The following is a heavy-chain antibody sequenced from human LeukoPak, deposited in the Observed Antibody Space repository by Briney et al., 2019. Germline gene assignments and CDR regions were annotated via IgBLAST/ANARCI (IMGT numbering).Heavy chain of an antibody. CDR1: GFTLSSCA. CDR2: ISGNGHA. J-gene: IGHJ4*02. Sequence: GGSLRLSCAASGFTLSSCAMSWVRQAPGKGLEWVSAISGNGHAYYADSVKGRFTISRDNSKNTLYLQMNSLRAEDTAVYYCAKRGAEVGTTVAPGDYWGQGTLLTVSS. V-gene: IGHV3-23*01. D-gene: IGHD1-26*01. CDR3: AKRGAEVGTTVAPGDY.